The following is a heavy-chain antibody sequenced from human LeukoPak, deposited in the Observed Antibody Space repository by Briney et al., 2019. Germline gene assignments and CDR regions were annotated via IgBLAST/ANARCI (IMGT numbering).Heavy chain of an antibody. D-gene: IGHD3-22*01. J-gene: IGHJ4*02. CDR2: ISVYNGNT. CDR3: ARAAPAQVVYYYDSSGYYDYFDY. CDR1: GYTFTSYG. V-gene: IGHV1-18*01. Sequence: ASVKVSCKASGYTFTSYGISWVRQAPGQGLEWMGWISVYNGNTNYAQKLQGRVTMTTDTSTSTAYMELRSLRSDDTAVYYCARAAPAQVVYYYDSSGYYDYFDYWGQGTLVTVSS.